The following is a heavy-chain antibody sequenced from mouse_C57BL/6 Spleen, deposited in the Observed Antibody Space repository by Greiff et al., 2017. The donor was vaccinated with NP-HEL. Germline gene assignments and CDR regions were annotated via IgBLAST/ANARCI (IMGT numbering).Heavy chain of an antibody. Sequence: EVQLQQSGTELVKPGASVKLSCKASGYTFTSYWMHWVKQRHGKSLEWIGDINPNNGGTIYNQKFKGKATVTVDKSSSTAHMELRSRKSEDTAVYYCARSNDGYYYAMDYWGQGTSVTVSS. J-gene: IGHJ4*01. CDR1: GYTFTSYW. CDR2: INPNNGGT. D-gene: IGHD2-3*01. V-gene: IGHV1-18*01. CDR3: ARSNDGYYYAMDY.